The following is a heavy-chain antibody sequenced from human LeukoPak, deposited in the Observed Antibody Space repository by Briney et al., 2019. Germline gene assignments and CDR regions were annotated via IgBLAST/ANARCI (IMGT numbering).Heavy chain of an antibody. CDR3: AKDFLGSSRAFDL. Sequence: SGRSLRLSCAASGFTFSSYGMHWVRQAPGKGLEWVAVIWYDGSNKYYADSVKGRFTISRDNSKNTLYLQMNSLRAEDTAVYYCAKDFLGSSRAFDLWGQGTMVTVSS. CDR2: IWYDGSNK. J-gene: IGHJ3*01. CDR1: GFTFSSYG. D-gene: IGHD2-2*01. V-gene: IGHV3-33*06.